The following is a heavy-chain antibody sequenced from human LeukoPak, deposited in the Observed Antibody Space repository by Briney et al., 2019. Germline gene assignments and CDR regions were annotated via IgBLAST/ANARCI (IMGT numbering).Heavy chain of an antibody. Sequence: SVKVSCKASGGTFSSYAISWVRQAPGQGLEWMGGIIPIFGTANYAQKFQGRVTMTRDTSISTAYMELSRLRSDDTAVYYCARVDSSFAFDYWGQGTLVTVFS. CDR3: ARVDSSFAFDY. CDR2: IIPIFGTA. V-gene: IGHV1-69*05. J-gene: IGHJ4*02. CDR1: GGTFSSYA. D-gene: IGHD6-6*01.